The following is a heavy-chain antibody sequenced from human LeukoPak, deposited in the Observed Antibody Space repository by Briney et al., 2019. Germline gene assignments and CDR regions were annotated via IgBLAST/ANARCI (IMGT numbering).Heavy chain of an antibody. CDR3: AADPSYSSGYRYYFDY. V-gene: IGHV1-58*01. CDR1: GFTFISSA. D-gene: IGHD3-22*01. CDR2: IVVGSGNT. Sequence: SVKVSCKTSGFTFISSAVPWVRQARGQRLEWIGWIVVGSGNTNYAQKFQERVTITRDMSTSTAYMELSSLRSEDTAVYYCAADPSYSSGYRYYFDYWGQGTLVTVSS. J-gene: IGHJ4*02.